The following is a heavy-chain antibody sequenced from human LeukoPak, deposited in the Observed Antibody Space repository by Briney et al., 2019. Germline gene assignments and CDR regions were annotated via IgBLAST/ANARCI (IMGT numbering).Heavy chain of an antibody. CDR1: GFTFSSYA. J-gene: IGHJ4*02. V-gene: IGHV3-30-3*01. D-gene: IGHD2/OR15-2a*01. CDR3: ATGRGDTFPTQDNY. CDR2: FSYDGSSE. Sequence: GGSLRLSCTTSGFTFSSYAMHWVRQAPGKGLEWVAVFSYDGSSEFYADSVKGRFTISRDNSKNTLFLQLNSLRVEDTGVYYCATGRGDTFPTQDNYWGQGTLVTVSS.